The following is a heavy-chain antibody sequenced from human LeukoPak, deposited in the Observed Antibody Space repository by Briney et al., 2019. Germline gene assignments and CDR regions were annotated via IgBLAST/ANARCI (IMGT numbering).Heavy chain of an antibody. CDR1: GFTFSSYG. D-gene: IGHD4-11*01. J-gene: IGHJ6*03. CDR2: ISGGGVST. CDR3: ARYSRLQNFSSGLGDYYYYYYMDV. Sequence: GGPLRLSCAASGFTFSSYGMSWVRQAPEKGLQWVSAISGGGVSTYYADSVRRRFTISRDNSKHTLYLQMNSLRAEDTGVYYCARYSRLQNFSSGLGDYYYYYYMDVWGKGTTVTASS. V-gene: IGHV3-23*01.